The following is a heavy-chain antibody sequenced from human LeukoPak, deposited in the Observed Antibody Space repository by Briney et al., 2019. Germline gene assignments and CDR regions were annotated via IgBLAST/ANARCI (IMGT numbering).Heavy chain of an antibody. Sequence: GGSLRLSCAASGFTFSSYSMNWVRQAPGKGLEWVSYISGSSSTIYYADSVEGRFTISRDNAKNSLYLRMNSLRDEDTAVYYCARVRPGWYFDLWGRGTLVTVSS. J-gene: IGHJ2*01. CDR3: ARVRPGWYFDL. V-gene: IGHV3-48*02. CDR1: GFTFSSYS. CDR2: ISGSSSTI.